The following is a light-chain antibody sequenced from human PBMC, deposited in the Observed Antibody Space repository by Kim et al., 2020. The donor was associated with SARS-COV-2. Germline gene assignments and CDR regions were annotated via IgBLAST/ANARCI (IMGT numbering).Light chain of an antibody. CDR1: QSVTGSY. CDR3: QQYATSMYT. J-gene: IGKJ2*01. Sequence: EIVLTQFPGTLSLSPGERAALSCRASQSVTGSYLAWYQQKPGQAPRLLIYGASSRATGIPDRFSGSGSGTDFTLTITRLEPEDFAVYYCQQYATSMYTFGQGTKLE. V-gene: IGKV3-20*01. CDR2: GAS.